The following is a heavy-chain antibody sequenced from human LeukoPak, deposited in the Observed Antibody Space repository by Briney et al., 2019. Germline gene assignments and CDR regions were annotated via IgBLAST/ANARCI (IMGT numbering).Heavy chain of an antibody. Sequence: GGSLRLSCAASGFTFSSYAVTWVRQAPGQGLEWVSTITAGGGSTYYADSVKGRFTISRNNSKNTLFLQMDSLRAEDTALYYCTKGRAPTCSGGSCYRTYDYWGQGTLVTVSS. CDR1: GFTFSSYA. CDR2: ITAGGGST. V-gene: IGHV3-23*01. D-gene: IGHD2-15*01. J-gene: IGHJ4*02. CDR3: TKGRAPTCSGGSCYRTYDY.